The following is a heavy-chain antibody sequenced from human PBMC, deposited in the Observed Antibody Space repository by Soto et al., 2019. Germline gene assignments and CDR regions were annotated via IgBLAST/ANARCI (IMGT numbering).Heavy chain of an antibody. CDR3: ARLQRYYYYYYMDV. Sequence: GGSLRLSCAASGFTFSSYWMSWVRQAPGKGLEWVANIKQDGSEKYYVDSVKGRFTISRDNAKNSLYLQMNSLRAEDTAVYYCARLQRYYYYYYMDVWGKGTTVTVSS. J-gene: IGHJ6*03. CDR1: GFTFSSYW. D-gene: IGHD1-1*01. CDR2: IKQDGSEK. V-gene: IGHV3-7*01.